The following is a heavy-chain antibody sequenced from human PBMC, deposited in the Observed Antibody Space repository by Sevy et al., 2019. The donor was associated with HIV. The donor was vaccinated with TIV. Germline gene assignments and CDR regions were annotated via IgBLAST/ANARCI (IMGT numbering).Heavy chain of an antibody. J-gene: IGHJ6*02. CDR2: IISGSTII. Sequence: GGSLRLSCVASGFTFSSYNFNWVRQAPGKGLELISFIISGSTIISHADSVKGRFTISRDSAKKSVYLQMNSLRVEDTAVYYCARDGGYSDYGMDLWGQGTTVTVSS. V-gene: IGHV3-48*01. CDR3: ARDGGYSDYGMDL. D-gene: IGHD2-15*01. CDR1: GFTFSSYN.